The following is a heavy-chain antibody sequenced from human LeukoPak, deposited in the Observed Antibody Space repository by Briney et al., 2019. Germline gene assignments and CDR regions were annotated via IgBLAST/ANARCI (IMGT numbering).Heavy chain of an antibody. CDR1: GGSFSGYY. CDR3: ARRGPPTYGSSGYYSDYFDY. CDR2: INHSGSI. J-gene: IGHJ4*02. Sequence: PSETLSLTCAVYGGSFSGYYWSWIRQPPGKGLEWIGEINHSGSINYNPSLKSRVTISVDTSKNQFSLKLSSVTAADTAVYYCARRGPPTYGSSGYYSDYFDYWGQGTLVTVSS. V-gene: IGHV4-34*01. D-gene: IGHD3-22*01.